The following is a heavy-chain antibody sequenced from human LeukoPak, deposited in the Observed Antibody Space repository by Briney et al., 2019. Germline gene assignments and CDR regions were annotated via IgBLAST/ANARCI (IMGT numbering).Heavy chain of an antibody. J-gene: IGHJ3*02. V-gene: IGHV4-39*07. CDR1: GGSISSKTYN. CDR3: ARDRSSGYYSDAFGI. CDR2: TYYTGST. D-gene: IGHD3-22*01. Sequence: SETLSLTCSISGGSISSKTYNWGWIRQPPGKGLEWIGSTYYTGSTHYNPSLKSRVTISVDTSKNQLSLKLTSVTAADMAVYYCARDRSSGYYSDAFGIWGQGTMVTVSS.